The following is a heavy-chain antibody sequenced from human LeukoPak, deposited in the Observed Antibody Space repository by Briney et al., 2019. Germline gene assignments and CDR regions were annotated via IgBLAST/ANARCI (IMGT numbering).Heavy chain of an antibody. CDR2: IYYSGST. D-gene: IGHD3-22*01. Sequence: PSQTLSLTCTVSGGSISSGDYYWRWIRQPPGKGLEWIGYIYYSGSTYYNPSLKSRVTISVDTSKNQFSLKLSSVTAADTAVYYCARVHYYDSSGTTGFDYWGQGTLVTVSS. V-gene: IGHV4-30-4*01. CDR3: ARVHYYDSSGTTGFDY. J-gene: IGHJ4*02. CDR1: GGSISSGDYY.